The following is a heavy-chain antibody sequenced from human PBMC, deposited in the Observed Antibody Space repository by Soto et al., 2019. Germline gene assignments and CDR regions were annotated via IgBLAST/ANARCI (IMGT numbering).Heavy chain of an antibody. CDR2: IIPILGIA. J-gene: IGHJ6*01. CDR3: AKDGDYYGSGSYYEGYYYGMDG. V-gene: IGHV1-69*04. Sequence: SVKVSCKASGGTFSSYTISWVRQAPGQGLEWMGRIIPILGIANYAQKFQGRVTITADKSTSTAYMELSSLRSEDTAVYYCAKDGDYYGSGSYYEGYYYGMDGWGQGITVTVAS. D-gene: IGHD3-10*01. CDR1: GGTFSSYT.